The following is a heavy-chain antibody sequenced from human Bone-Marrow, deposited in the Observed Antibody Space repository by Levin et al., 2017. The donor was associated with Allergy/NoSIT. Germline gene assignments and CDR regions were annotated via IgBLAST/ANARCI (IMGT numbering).Heavy chain of an antibody. V-gene: IGHV3-11*05. D-gene: IGHD4-11*01. CDR3: ARAHYRSSWYHMDV. Sequence: SCAASGFTFSDYYMSWIRRPPGKGLEWVSYISGSSSYRNHADSVKGRFTISRDNAKNSLYLQMNSLRGEDTAVYYCARAHYRSSWYHMDVWGKGTTVTVS. CDR2: ISGSSSYR. J-gene: IGHJ6*03. CDR1: GFTFSDYY.